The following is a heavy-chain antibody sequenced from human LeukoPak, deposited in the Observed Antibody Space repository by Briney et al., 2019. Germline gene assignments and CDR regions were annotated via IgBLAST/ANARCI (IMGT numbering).Heavy chain of an antibody. J-gene: IGHJ3*02. CDR1: GFTFSSYA. V-gene: IGHV3-30*15. CDR3: AGWHGPFDI. Sequence: GGSLRLSCAASGFTFSSYAMHWVRQAPGKGLEWVAVISYDGSNKYYADSVKGRFTISRDNSKNTLYLQMSSLRAEDTAVYYCAGWHGPFDIWGQGTMVTVSS. D-gene: IGHD5-24*01. CDR2: ISYDGSNK.